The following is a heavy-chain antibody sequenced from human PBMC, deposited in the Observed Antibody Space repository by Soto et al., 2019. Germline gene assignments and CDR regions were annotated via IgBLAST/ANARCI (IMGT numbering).Heavy chain of an antibody. D-gene: IGHD3-10*01. CDR1: GFTFSTFG. V-gene: IGHV3-30*18. CDR3: ANARGGHFDD. J-gene: IGHJ4*02. CDR2: ISKDGSNV. Sequence: QVQLVESGGGVVQPGRSLRLSCAASGFTFSTFGIHWVRQAPGKGLEWVAVISKDGSNVYYADSVKARFTISRDNSKNTLYLQMNSLRDEDTAVYYCANARGGHFDDWGQGTLVIVSS.